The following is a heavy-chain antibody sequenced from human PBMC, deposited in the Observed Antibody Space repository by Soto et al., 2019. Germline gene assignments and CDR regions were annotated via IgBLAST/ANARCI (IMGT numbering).Heavy chain of an antibody. CDR1: GYTFTSYD. CDR2: MNCDSGNT. CDR3: ARGEMFDP. V-gene: IGHV1-8*01. J-gene: IGHJ5*02. Sequence: QVQLVQSGAEVKKPGASVKVSCKASGYTFTSYDINWVRQATGQGLEWMGWMNCDSGNTGFAPNFQGRVSMTRDSSSNTAYMELSSLRSDDTAIYYCARGEMFDPWGQGTLVTVSS.